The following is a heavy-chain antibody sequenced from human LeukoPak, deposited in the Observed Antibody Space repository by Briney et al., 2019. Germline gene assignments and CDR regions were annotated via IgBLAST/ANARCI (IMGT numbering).Heavy chain of an antibody. Sequence: ASVTVSCKASGNTFTNNGISWVRQAPGQGLEWMGWISAYNGNTNYAQKFQGRVTMTRDTSTSTVYMELSSLRSEDTAVYYCARSLVGATSDFDYWGQGTLVTVSS. V-gene: IGHV1-18*01. J-gene: IGHJ4*02. CDR1: GNTFTNNG. D-gene: IGHD1-26*01. CDR3: ARSLVGATSDFDY. CDR2: ISAYNGNT.